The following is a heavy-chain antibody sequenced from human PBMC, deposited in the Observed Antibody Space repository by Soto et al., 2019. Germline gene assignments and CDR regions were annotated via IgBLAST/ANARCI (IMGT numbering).Heavy chain of an antibody. J-gene: IGHJ4*02. Sequence: EVQLVESGGGLVKPGGSLRLSCAASGFTFSSYSMNCVRQAPGKGLEWVSSISSSSSYIYYADSVKGRFTISRDNAKYSLYLQMDSLRADDTAVYYCAFHRRDRTGYWHYFDYWGQRHLVTVSS. CDR2: ISSSSSYI. CDR3: AFHRRDRTGYWHYFDY. V-gene: IGHV3-21*01. CDR1: GFTFSSYS. D-gene: IGHD3-22*01.